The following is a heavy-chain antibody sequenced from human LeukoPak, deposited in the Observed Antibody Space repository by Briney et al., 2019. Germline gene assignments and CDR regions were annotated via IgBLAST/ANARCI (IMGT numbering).Heavy chain of an antibody. V-gene: IGHV4-39*01. Sequence: SETLSLTCTVSGGSISSSSYYWGWIRQPPGKGLEWIGSIYYSGSTYYNPSLESRVTISVDTSKNQFSLKLSSVTAADTAVYYCARRGTVAGRYFDYWGQGTLVTVSS. J-gene: IGHJ4*02. CDR3: ARRGTVAGRYFDY. CDR1: GGSISSSSYY. CDR2: IYYSGST. D-gene: IGHD6-19*01.